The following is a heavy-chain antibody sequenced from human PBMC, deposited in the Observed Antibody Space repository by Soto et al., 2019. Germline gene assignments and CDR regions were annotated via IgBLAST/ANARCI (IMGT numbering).Heavy chain of an antibody. CDR2: IYYTGSS. CDR1: GGSISGSSYY. CDR3: ARACLTNWGSRQGFDF. Sequence: PSDTLSPTCTVSGGSISGSSYYWGWIRQPPGKGLGWIVSIYYTGSSYYNPSLKGRFSVSVDTSKNLFSLRLGSVTAADTAVYYCARACLTNWGSRQGFDFWGQGTLVTVSS. J-gene: IGHJ4*02. D-gene: IGHD7-27*01. V-gene: IGHV4-39*02.